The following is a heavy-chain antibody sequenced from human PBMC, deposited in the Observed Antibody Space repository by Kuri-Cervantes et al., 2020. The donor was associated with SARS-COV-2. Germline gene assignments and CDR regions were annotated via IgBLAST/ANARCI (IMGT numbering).Heavy chain of an antibody. V-gene: IGHV2-26*01. J-gene: IGHJ4*02. D-gene: IGHD3-3*01. Sequence: SGPTLVKPTETLTLTCTVSGSPLSNARMGVSWIRQPPGKALEWLAHIFSNDEKSYSTSLKSRLTISKDTSKSQVVLTMTNMDPVDTATYYCARTPEEWLEFDYWGQGTLVTVSS. CDR3: ARTPEEWLEFDY. CDR1: GSPLSNARMG. CDR2: IFSNDEK.